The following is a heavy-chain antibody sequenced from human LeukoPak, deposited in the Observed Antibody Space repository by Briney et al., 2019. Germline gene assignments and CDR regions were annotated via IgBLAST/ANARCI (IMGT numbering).Heavy chain of an antibody. Sequence: PSETLSLTCTVSGCSISSYYMSWVRQPPGKGLEWMGQIYYSGGTNYNPSLKSRGAISVDTSKNQIALKLSSGTAADAAVYYCAGALSFRYLLDYRGQATLLTLS. J-gene: IGHJ4*02. CDR3: AGALSFRYLLDY. D-gene: IGHD1-1*01. V-gene: IGHV4-59*01. CDR2: IYYSGGT. CDR1: GCSISSYY.